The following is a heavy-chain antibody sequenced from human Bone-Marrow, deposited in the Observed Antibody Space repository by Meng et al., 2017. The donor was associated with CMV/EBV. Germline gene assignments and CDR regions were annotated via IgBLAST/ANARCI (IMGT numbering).Heavy chain of an antibody. CDR1: GYRFSSYW. V-gene: IGHV5-51*01. CDR3: ARQLWGFTYANLY. Sequence: KVSCEGSGYRFSSYWVAWVRQMPGKGLEWMGSIYPGDSDIRYSPSFQGQVTISADKSTSIAYLQWNSLKASDTGTYYCARQLWGFTYANLYWGQGTLVTVSS. D-gene: IGHD5-18*01. CDR2: IYPGDSDI. J-gene: IGHJ4*02.